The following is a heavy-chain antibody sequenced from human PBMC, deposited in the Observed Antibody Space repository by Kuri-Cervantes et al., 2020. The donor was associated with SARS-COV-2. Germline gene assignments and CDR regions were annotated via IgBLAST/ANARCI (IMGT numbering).Heavy chain of an antibody. Sequence: GESLKISCAASGFTFSSYAMSWVRQAPGKGLEWVSAISGSGGSTYYADSVKGRFTTSRDNSKNTLYLQMNSLRAEDTAVYHCAKDDTGDYGPTYFDYWGQGTLVTVSS. D-gene: IGHD4-17*01. CDR3: AKDDTGDYGPTYFDY. CDR1: GFTFSSYA. J-gene: IGHJ4*02. V-gene: IGHV3-23*01. CDR2: ISGSGGST.